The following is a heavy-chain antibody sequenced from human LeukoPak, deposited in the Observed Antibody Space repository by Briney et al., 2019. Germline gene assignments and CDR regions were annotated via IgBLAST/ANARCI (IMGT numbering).Heavy chain of an antibody. Sequence: GGSLRLSCAASGFTFSSYAMHWVRQAPGKGLEWVAVISYDGSNKYYADSVKGRFTISRDNSKNTLYLQMNSLRAEDTAVYYCARESHYYDSSGYLHYWGQGTLVTVSS. CDR1: GFTFSSYA. CDR2: ISYDGSNK. V-gene: IGHV3-30-3*01. D-gene: IGHD3-22*01. J-gene: IGHJ4*02. CDR3: ARESHYYDSSGYLHY.